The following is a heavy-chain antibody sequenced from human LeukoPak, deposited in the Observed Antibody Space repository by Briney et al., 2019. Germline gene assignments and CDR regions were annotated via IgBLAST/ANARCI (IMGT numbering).Heavy chain of an antibody. CDR1: GYTFTSYD. V-gene: IGHV1-8*01. J-gene: IGHJ4*02. CDR2: MNPNSGNT. Sequence: ASVKVSCKASGYTFTSYDINWVRQATGQGLEWMGWMNPNSGNTGYAQKFQGRVTMTRNTSISTAYMELSSLRSEDTAVYYCARLASSGYDPLVDYWGQGTLVTVSS. CDR3: ARLASSGYDPLVDY. D-gene: IGHD3-22*01.